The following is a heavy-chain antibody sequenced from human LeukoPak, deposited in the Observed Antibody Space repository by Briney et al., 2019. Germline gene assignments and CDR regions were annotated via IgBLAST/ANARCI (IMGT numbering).Heavy chain of an antibody. V-gene: IGHV4-39*01. CDR3: ARRRSTSCYDY. Sequence: PSETLSLTCTVSGGSISSSSYYWGWIRQSPGKGLEWIGSLYYSGSTYYNPSLKSRVTIPVDTSKNQFSLKLSSVTAADTAVYYCARRRSTSCYDYWGQGTLVTVSS. CDR1: GGSISSSSYY. J-gene: IGHJ4*02. D-gene: IGHD2-2*01. CDR2: LYYSGST.